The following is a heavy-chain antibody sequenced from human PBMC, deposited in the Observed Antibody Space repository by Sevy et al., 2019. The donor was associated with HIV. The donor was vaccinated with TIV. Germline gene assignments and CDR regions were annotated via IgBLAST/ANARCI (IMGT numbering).Heavy chain of an antibody. CDR1: GFTISNYS. V-gene: IGHV3-23*01. J-gene: IGHJ4*02. CDR3: AREGCTKPHDY. CDR2: LSFGCGEL. Sequence: GGSLRLSCAASGFTISNYSMSWVRQPPGKGLEWVSTLSFGCGELNYADSVKGRFTISRDNSKSSVNLQMNNLRPEDTAVYYCAREGCTKPHDYWGQGTLVTVSS. D-gene: IGHD2-8*01.